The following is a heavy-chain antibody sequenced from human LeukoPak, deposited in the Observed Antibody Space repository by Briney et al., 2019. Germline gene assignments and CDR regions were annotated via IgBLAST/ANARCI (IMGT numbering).Heavy chain of an antibody. D-gene: IGHD5-24*01. CDR1: GFTFSSYG. V-gene: IGHV3-33*06. Sequence: GGSLRLSRAASGFTFSSYGMHWVRQAPGKGLEWVAVIWYDGSNKYYADSVKGRFTISRDNSKNTLYLQMNSLRAEDTAVYYCAKDIDGYYYYYYMDVWGKGTTVTVSS. CDR2: IWYDGSNK. CDR3: AKDIDGYYYYYYMDV. J-gene: IGHJ6*03.